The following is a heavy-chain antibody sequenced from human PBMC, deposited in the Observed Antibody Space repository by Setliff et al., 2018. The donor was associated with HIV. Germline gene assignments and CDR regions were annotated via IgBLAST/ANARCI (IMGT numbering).Heavy chain of an antibody. J-gene: IGHJ4*01. D-gene: IGHD5-18*01. CDR3: ARGGYSYGY. Sequence: GGSLRLSCAASGFTFSTFWMSWVRQAPGKGLEWVANIKQDGSETYYVDSVKGRFTISRDNPNNSLYLQMNNLRAEDTAVYYCARGGYSYGYWGHGTLVTVSS. CDR2: IKQDGSET. CDR1: GFTFSTFW. V-gene: IGHV3-7*04.